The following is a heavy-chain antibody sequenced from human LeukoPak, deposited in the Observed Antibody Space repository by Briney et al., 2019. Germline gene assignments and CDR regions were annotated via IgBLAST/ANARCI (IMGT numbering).Heavy chain of an antibody. V-gene: IGHV3-13*01. CDR1: GFIVSVFD. J-gene: IGHJ3*02. Sequence: GGSLRLSCAASGFIVSVFDMHWVRQVPGKGLEWVSGIGTAGDTHYPDSVKGRFRISRDNAKNSFYLQMNSLRVGDTGVYYCARAGTWCSHAYDIWGQGTTVTVSS. D-gene: IGHD4/OR15-4a*01. CDR3: ARAGTWCSHAYDI. CDR2: IGTAGDT.